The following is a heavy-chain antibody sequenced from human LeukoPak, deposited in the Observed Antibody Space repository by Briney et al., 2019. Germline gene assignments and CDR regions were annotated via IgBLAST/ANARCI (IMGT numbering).Heavy chain of an antibody. CDR1: GFTFSRYW. CDR2: IKQDGSEK. V-gene: IGHV3-7*01. Sequence: PGRSLRLSCAASGFTFSRYWMSWVRQAPGKGLEWVANIKQDGSEKYYVDSVKGRFTISRDNAKNSLYLQMNSLRAEDTAVYYCARLLVYNSGGEAFDHWGQGTLVTVSS. D-gene: IGHD1-20*01. J-gene: IGHJ4*02. CDR3: ARLLVYNSGGEAFDH.